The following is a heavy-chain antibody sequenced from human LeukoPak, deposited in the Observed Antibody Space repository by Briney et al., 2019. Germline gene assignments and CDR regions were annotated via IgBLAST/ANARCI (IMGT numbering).Heavy chain of an antibody. Sequence: GGSLRLSCAASGFTFSNAWMSWVRQAPGRGLEWVSSISSSSSYIYYADSVKGRFTISRDNAKNSLYLQMNSLRAEDTAVYYCARDRYYDFWSGYYEDDAFDIWGQGTMVTVSS. V-gene: IGHV3-21*01. J-gene: IGHJ3*02. CDR1: GFTFSNAW. CDR2: ISSSSSYI. D-gene: IGHD3-3*01. CDR3: ARDRYYDFWSGYYEDDAFDI.